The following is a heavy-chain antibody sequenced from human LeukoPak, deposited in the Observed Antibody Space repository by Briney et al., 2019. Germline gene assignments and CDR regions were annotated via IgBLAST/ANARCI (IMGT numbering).Heavy chain of an antibody. D-gene: IGHD2-21*02. Sequence: GGSLRLSCAASGFTFSSYAMSWVRQAPGKGLEWVSAISGSGGSTYYADSVKGRFTISRDNSKSTLYLQMNSLRAEDTAVYYCATHIVAVTATLDYWGQGTLVTVSS. CDR2: ISGSGGST. CDR3: ATHIVAVTATLDY. J-gene: IGHJ4*02. CDR1: GFTFSSYA. V-gene: IGHV3-23*01.